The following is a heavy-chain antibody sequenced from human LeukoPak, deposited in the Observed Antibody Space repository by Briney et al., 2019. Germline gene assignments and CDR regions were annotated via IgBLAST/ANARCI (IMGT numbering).Heavy chain of an antibody. V-gene: IGHV3-73*01. CDR1: GVTFSGSA. CDR3: TMTLHHDAFDI. CDR2: IRSKANSYAT. Sequence: GGSLRLSCAASGVTFSGSAMHWVRQASGKGLEWVGRIRSKANSYATAYAASVKGRFTISRDDSKNTAYLQMNSLKTEDTAVYYCTMTLHHDAFDIWGQGTMVTVSS. J-gene: IGHJ3*02.